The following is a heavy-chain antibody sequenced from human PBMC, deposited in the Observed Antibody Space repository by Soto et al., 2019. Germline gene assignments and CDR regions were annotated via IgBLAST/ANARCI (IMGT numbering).Heavy chain of an antibody. CDR2: ISSSSSTI. Sequence: GGSLRLSCAASGFTFSSYSMNWVRQAPGKGLEWVSYISSSSSTIYYADPVKGRFTISRDNAKNSLYLQMNSLRDEDTAVYYCARDLRTRSGYYRRFDYWGQGTLVTVSS. D-gene: IGHD3-22*01. V-gene: IGHV3-48*02. CDR3: ARDLRTRSGYYRRFDY. J-gene: IGHJ4*02. CDR1: GFTFSSYS.